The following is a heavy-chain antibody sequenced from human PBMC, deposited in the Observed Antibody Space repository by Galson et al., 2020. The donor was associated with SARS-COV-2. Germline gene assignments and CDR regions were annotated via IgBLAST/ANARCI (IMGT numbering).Heavy chain of an antibody. D-gene: IGHD3-22*01. CDR3: ARAHWTMIVEVNWFDP. Sequence: SETLSLTCTVSGGSISSGSYYWSWIRQPAGKGLEWIGRIYTSGSTNYNPSLKSRVTISVDTSKNQFSLKLSSVTAADPAGYYCARAHWTMIVEVNWFDPWGQGTLVTVSS. V-gene: IGHV4-61*02. J-gene: IGHJ5*02. CDR2: IYTSGST. CDR1: GGSISSGSYY.